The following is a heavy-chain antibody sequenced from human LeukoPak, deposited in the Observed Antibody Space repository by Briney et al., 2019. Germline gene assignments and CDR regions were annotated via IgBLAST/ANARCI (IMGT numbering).Heavy chain of an antibody. CDR1: GFTFDDYA. J-gene: IGHJ4*02. CDR3: AKDGFGELAGPFDY. CDR2: ISWNSGSI. V-gene: IGHV3-9*01. D-gene: IGHD3-10*01. Sequence: PGRSLRLSCAASGFTFDDYAMHWVRQAPGKGLEWVSGISWNSGSIGYADSVKGRFTISRDNAKNSLYLQMNSLRAEDTALYYCAKDGFGELAGPFDYWGQGTLVTVSS.